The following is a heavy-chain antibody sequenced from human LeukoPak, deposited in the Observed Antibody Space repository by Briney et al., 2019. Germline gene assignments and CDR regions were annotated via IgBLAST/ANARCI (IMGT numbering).Heavy chain of an antibody. CDR3: AKETFGSGYYYAEYLHE. V-gene: IGHV3-23*01. D-gene: IGHD3-22*01. CDR1: GFTFSSYA. CDR2: ISGSGGST. Sequence: GGSLRLSCAASGFTFSSYATSWVRQAPGKGLEWVSAISGSGGSTYYADSVKGRFTISRDNSKNTLYLQMNSLRAEDTAVYYCAKETFGSGYYYAEYLHEGGQGTLVTVSS. J-gene: IGHJ1*01.